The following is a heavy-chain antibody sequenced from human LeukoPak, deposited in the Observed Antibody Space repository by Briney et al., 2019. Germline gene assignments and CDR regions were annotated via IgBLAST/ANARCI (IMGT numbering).Heavy chain of an antibody. V-gene: IGHV4-4*07. CDR2: IYGSGSA. J-gene: IGHJ4*02. CDR3: ARERYSRGWYPFEF. Sequence: SETLSLTCTVSGDSISSFYWSWIRQPAGKGLEWIGRIYGSGSAKYNPSLKSRGTISVDTSKNQISLKLTSVTAADTAVYFCARERYSRGWYPFEFWGQGTLVIVSS. CDR1: GDSISSFY. D-gene: IGHD6-19*01.